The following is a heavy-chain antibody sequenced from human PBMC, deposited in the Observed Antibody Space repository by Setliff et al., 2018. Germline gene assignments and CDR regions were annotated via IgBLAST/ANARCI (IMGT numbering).Heavy chain of an antibody. CDR3: ARHLLVQGTYHFDY. CDR2: IFPTGTT. D-gene: IGHD3-10*01. Sequence: SETLSLTCTVSGDSITSGSVYWSWIRQPAGKGLEWIGRIFPTGTTNYNPDLKSRVTMSVDTSKKRFSLMLRSVTAADTAVYYCARHLLVQGTYHFDYWGQGSPVTVSS. CDR1: GDSITSGSVY. J-gene: IGHJ4*02. V-gene: IGHV4-61*02.